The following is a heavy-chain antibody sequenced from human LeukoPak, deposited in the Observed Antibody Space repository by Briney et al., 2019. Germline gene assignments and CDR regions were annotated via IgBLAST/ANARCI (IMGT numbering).Heavy chain of an antibody. V-gene: IGHV3-23*01. Sequence: GGSLRLSCAASGLTFSNYGMTCVRQAPGKGLEWVSAISASGVSTDYANSVKGRFTISRDNSKNTLYLEMNSLRAEDTAVYYCAKVLRGDYYYGMHVWGQGTTVTVSS. J-gene: IGHJ6*02. CDR1: GLTFSNYG. CDR2: ISASGVST. CDR3: AKVLRGDYYYGMHV.